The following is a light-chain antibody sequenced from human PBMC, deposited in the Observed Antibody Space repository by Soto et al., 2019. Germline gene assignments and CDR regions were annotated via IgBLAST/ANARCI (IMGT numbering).Light chain of an antibody. J-gene: IGLJ1*01. CDR2: EVS. Sequence: QSALTQPRSVSGSPGQSVTISCTGTSSDVGGYNYVSWFQQHPGKAPKLMISEVSNRPSGVSNRFSASKSGNTASLTISGLQSEDEATYYCSSYSSSSTLVFGTGTKVTVL. CDR1: SSDVGGYNY. CDR3: SSYSSSSTLV. V-gene: IGLV2-14*01.